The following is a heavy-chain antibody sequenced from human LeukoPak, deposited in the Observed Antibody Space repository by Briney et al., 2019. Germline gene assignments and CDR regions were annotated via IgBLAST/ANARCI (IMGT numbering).Heavy chain of an antibody. CDR3: ARDRRIAARPYYYYGMDV. Sequence: SETLSLTCTVSGGSISSYYWSWIRQPPGKGLEWIGYIYYSGSTNFNPSLKSRVTISVDTSKNQFSLKLSSVTAADTAVYYCARDRRIAARPYYYYGMDVWGQGTTVTVSS. CDR1: GGSISSYY. D-gene: IGHD6-6*01. V-gene: IGHV4-59*01. CDR2: IYYSGST. J-gene: IGHJ6*02.